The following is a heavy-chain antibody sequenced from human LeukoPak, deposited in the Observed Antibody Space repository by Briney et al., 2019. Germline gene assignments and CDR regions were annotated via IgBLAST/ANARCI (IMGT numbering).Heavy chain of an antibody. CDR1: GYTFTSYG. CDR2: ISAYNGNT. D-gene: IGHD3-10*01. J-gene: IGHJ5*02. V-gene: IGHV1-18*01. Sequence: GASVKVSCKASGYTFTSYGISWVRQAPGQGLEWMGWISAYNGNTNYAQKLQGRVTMTTDTSTSTAYMELRSLRSDDTAVYYCAREVVRGVILGWFDPWGQGTLVTVSS. CDR3: AREVVRGVILGWFDP.